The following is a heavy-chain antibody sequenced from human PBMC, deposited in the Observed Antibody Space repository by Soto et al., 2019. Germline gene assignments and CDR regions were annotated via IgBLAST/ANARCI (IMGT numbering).Heavy chain of an antibody. V-gene: IGHV1-69*04. CDR3: ARDKGYCSDTSCPDFDY. D-gene: IGHD2-15*01. J-gene: IGHJ4*02. Sequence: GAPVEVFCKASGGTLNSFNFSLVRQDPGQRLEWMGRVIPNLGVTNYAKKFQGRFTIAVDTSTGTAYMELNSLRYEDTAVYYCARDKGYCSDTSCPDFDYWGQGTLVTVSS. CDR1: GGTLNSFN. CDR2: VIPNLGVT.